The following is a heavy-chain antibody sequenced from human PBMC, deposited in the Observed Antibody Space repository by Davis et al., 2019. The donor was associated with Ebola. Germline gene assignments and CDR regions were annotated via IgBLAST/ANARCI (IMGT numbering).Heavy chain of an antibody. CDR3: ARRDYGDYGAF. CDR2: ISAYNGKT. Sequence: AASVKVSCKASGYTFTRYGITWVRQAPGQGLEWMAWISAYNGKTNYAQKLQGRVTMTADTSTSTAYMELRSLRSDDPAVYYCARRDYGDYGAFWGQGTLVTVSS. CDR1: GYTFTRYG. D-gene: IGHD4-17*01. J-gene: IGHJ4*02. V-gene: IGHV1-18*01.